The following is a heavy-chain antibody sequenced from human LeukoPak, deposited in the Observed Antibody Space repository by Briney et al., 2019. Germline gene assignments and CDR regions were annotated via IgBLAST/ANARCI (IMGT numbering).Heavy chain of an antibody. V-gene: IGHV1-69*13. J-gene: IGHJ4*02. D-gene: IGHD3-10*01. Sequence: SVKVSCKASGGTFSSYAISWVRQVPGQGLGWMGGIIPIFGTANYAQKFQGRVTITADESTSTAYMELSSLRSEDTAVYYCARDLRPDYYGSGSLDYWGQGTLVTVSS. CDR1: GGTFSSYA. CDR2: IIPIFGTA. CDR3: ARDLRPDYYGSGSLDY.